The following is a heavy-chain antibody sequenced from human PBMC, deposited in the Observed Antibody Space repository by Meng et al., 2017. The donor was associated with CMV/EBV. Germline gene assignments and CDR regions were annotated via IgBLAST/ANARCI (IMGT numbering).Heavy chain of an antibody. CDR3: ARVVGDVVVPAATQYYFDF. Sequence: SETLSLTCTVSGGSISSYYRSWIRPPPGKGLEWIGYIHYSGSTNYNPSLKSRVTISVDTPKNQSTLKLSSVTAADTAVYYCARVVGDVVVPAATQYYFDFWGQGTLVTVSS. D-gene: IGHD2-2*01. V-gene: IGHV4-59*01. J-gene: IGHJ4*02. CDR2: IHYSGST. CDR1: GGSISSYY.